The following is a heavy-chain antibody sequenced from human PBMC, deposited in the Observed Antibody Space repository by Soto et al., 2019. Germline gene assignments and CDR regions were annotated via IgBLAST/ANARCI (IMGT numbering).Heavy chain of an antibody. CDR1: GGSISSGGYY. V-gene: IGHV4-31*03. Sequence: QVQLQESGPGLVKPSQTLSLTCTVSGGSISSGGYYWSWIRQHPGKGLEWIGYIYYSGSTYYNPSLKSRVXXXVXXSKTQFSLKLSSVTAADTAVYYCARDEGGTTAIGGWGQGTLVTVSS. J-gene: IGHJ4*02. CDR2: IYYSGST. CDR3: ARDEGGTTAIGG. D-gene: IGHD1-26*01.